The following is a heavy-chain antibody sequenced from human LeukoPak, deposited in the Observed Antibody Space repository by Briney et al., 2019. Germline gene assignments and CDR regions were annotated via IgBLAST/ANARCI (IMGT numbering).Heavy chain of an antibody. J-gene: IGHJ6*03. Sequence: GGSLRLSCAASGFTFSSYGMSWVRQAPGKGLEWVSSITLSGGNTFYADSVMGRFTVSRDNSKNTLYLQMNSLSAEDTAVYYCAKRGNPAVGHHYLDVSGKGTTVSVSS. CDR3: AKRGNPAVGHHYLDV. CDR2: ITLSGGNT. CDR1: GFTFSSYG. V-gene: IGHV3-23*01. D-gene: IGHD2-2*01.